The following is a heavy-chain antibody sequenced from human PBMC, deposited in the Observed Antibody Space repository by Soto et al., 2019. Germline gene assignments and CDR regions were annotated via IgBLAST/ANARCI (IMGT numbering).Heavy chain of an antibody. CDR1: GFTFSDSA. V-gene: IGHV3-23*01. CDR3: AKHGCSYPACYPYYYYVDV. CDR2: VTVSGDTS. J-gene: IGHJ6*03. Sequence: EVQLLESGGGLAQPGGSLRLSRAASGFTFSDSALSWVRQGTGKGLEWVSSVTVSGDTSYYADSVEGRFTISRDNSKNTLYLQMNSLRADDTAVYYCAKHGCSYPACYPYYYYVDVWGEGATVTVSS. D-gene: IGHD2-15*01.